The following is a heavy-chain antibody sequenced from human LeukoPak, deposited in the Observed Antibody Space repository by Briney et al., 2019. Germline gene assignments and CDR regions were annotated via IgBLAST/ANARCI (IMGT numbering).Heavy chain of an antibody. J-gene: IGHJ4*02. CDR2: FDPEDGET. D-gene: IGHD2-2*01. CDR3: TRNGVSRYCYSTSCYLDY. Sequence: ASVKVSCKVSGYTLTELSMHWVRQAPGKGLEWMGGFDPEDGETIYAQKFQGRVTMTEDTSTDTAYMELSSLKTEDTAVYYCTRNGVSRYCYSTSCYLDYWGRGTLVTVSS. CDR1: GYTLTELS. V-gene: IGHV1-24*01.